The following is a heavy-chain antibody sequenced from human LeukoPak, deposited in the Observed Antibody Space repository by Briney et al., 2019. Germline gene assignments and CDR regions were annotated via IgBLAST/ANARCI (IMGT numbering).Heavy chain of an antibody. CDR3: ARDIIESAIVGVTFDY. V-gene: IGHV3-33*01. CDR2: IWHDGSKK. J-gene: IGHJ4*02. D-gene: IGHD1-26*01. CDR1: GFTFSNYG. Sequence: GGSLRLSCAAPGFTFSNYGMHWVRQTPGKGLEWVAFIWHDGSKKYHADSVRGRFTISRDNSRNTLYLQMNSLRAEDTAVYYCARDIIESAIVGVTFDYWGQGTLVTVS.